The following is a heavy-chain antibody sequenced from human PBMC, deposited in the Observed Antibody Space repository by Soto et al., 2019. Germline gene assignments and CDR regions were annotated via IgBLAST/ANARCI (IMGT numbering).Heavy chain of an antibody. Sequence: EVQLVESGGGLVKPGGSLRLSCAASGFTFSSYSMNWVRQAPGKGLEWVSSISSSSSYIYYADSVKGRFTISRDNAKNSRYLQMNSLRAEDKSVYYCAVIILGVTDYWGQGTLVTVSS. V-gene: IGHV3-21*01. J-gene: IGHJ4*02. CDR2: ISSSSSYI. D-gene: IGHD3-10*01. CDR1: GFTFSSYS. CDR3: AVIILGVTDY.